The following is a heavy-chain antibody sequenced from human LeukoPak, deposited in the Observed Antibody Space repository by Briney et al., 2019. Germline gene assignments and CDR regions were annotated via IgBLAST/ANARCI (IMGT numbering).Heavy chain of an antibody. D-gene: IGHD6-25*01. J-gene: IGHJ6*02. V-gene: IGHV4-59*01. CDR2: IHYSGST. CDR3: ARDRLDFYYYYGMDV. Sequence: PSETLSLTCTVSGGSISSYYWSWIRQPPGKGLEWIGYIHYSGSTNYNPSLKSRVTISVDTSKNQFSLKVSSVTAADTAVYYCARDRLDFYYYYGMDVWGQGTTVTVSS. CDR1: GGSISSYY.